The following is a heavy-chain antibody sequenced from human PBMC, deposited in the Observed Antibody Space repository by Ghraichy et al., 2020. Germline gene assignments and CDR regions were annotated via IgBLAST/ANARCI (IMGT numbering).Heavy chain of an antibody. J-gene: IGHJ6*02. CDR2: ISSSGSTI. CDR3: ARDRAGSSSRYLPHYYYYYGMDV. D-gene: IGHD6-13*01. Sequence: GSLRLSCAASGFTFSSYEMNWVRQAPGKGLEWVSYISSSGSTIYYADSVKGRFTISRDNAKNSLYLQMNSLRAEDTAVYYCARDRAGSSSRYLPHYYYYYGMDVWGQGTTVTVSS. V-gene: IGHV3-48*03. CDR1: GFTFSSYE.